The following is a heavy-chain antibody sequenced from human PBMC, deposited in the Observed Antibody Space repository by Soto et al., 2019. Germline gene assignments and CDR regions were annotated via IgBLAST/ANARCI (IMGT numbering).Heavy chain of an antibody. J-gene: IGHJ5*02. Sequence: EVKLLESGGGLVQPGGSLRLSCAASGFTFSSYAMSWVRQAPGKGLERVSTITGGGDNTHYADSVKGRFTISRDNSKNTLSLQMNSLRVEDTAVYHCAKGRIAVAAPYNWFDPWGQGTLVTVSS. CDR3: AKGRIAVAAPYNWFDP. V-gene: IGHV3-23*01. CDR1: GFTFSSYA. CDR2: ITGGGDNT. D-gene: IGHD6-19*01.